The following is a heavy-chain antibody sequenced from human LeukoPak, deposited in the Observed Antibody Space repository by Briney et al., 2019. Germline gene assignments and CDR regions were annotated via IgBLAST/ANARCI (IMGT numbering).Heavy chain of an antibody. CDR2: IIPIFGTA. CDR3: ARGATVPSRRYFDY. D-gene: IGHD4-17*01. Sequence: SAKVSCKASGGTFSSYAISWVRQAPGQGLEWMGGIIPIFGTANYAQKFQGRVTITADKSTSTAYMELSSLRSEDTAVYYCARGATVPSRRYFDYWGQGTLVTVSS. J-gene: IGHJ4*02. CDR1: GGTFSSYA. V-gene: IGHV1-69*06.